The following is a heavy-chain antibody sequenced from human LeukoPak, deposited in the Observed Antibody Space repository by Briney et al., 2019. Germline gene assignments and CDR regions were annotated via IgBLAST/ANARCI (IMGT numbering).Heavy chain of an antibody. CDR1: GYSISSGFY. D-gene: IGHD6-13*01. V-gene: IGHV4-38-2*02. J-gene: IGHJ4*02. Sequence: SETLSLTCTVSGYSISSGFYWGWIRQPPGKGLECIGSIHHSGSTYYNPSLKSRVTISVDTSKNQFSLKLSSVTAADTAVYYCARVAGYSSPAAAGEYYFDYWGQGTLVTVSS. CDR3: ARVAGYSSPAAAGEYYFDY. CDR2: IHHSGST.